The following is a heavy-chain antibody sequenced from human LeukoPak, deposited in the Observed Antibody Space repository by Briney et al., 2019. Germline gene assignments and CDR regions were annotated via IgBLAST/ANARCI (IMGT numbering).Heavy chain of an antibody. J-gene: IGHJ3*02. Sequence: NPSETLSLTCAVYGGSFSGYYWTWIRQPPGKGLEWIGEINHSGSTNYNPSLKSRVTISVDMSKNQFSLKLSSVTAADTAVYYCARETSGSNDAFDIWGQGTMVTVSS. CDR2: INHSGST. CDR1: GGSFSGYY. V-gene: IGHV4-34*01. CDR3: ARETSGSNDAFDI. D-gene: IGHD1-26*01.